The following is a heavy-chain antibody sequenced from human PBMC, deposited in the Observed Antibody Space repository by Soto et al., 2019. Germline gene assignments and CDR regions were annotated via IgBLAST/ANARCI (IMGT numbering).Heavy chain of an antibody. CDR3: AHSRLRCDTYYYDSSGLGDAFDL. CDR2: ISWNDDK. Sequence: QITLKESGPTLVKPTQTLTLTCTFSGFSRSTSGVGVGWIRQPPGTALEWLALISWNDDKRYSPSLKSRLTITKDTSKNQVVLTMTNMDPVYTATYYCAHSRLRCDTYYYDSSGLGDAFDLWCQGTMVTVSS. D-gene: IGHD3-22*01. CDR1: GFSRSTSGVG. V-gene: IGHV2-5*01. J-gene: IGHJ3*01.